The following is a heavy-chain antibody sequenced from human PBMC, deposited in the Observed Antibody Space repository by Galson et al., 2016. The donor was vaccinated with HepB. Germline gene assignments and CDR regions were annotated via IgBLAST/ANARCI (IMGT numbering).Heavy chain of an antibody. CDR2: ISHSGNTR. Sequence: SLRLSCAASGFSFNDFYMSWIRQPPGKALEWISYISHSGNTRAYADSVKGRFTVSRDNNKNSVYLQLNSLRAEDTALSSCARDVNNWTGDRRLFDLWGQGTLVAVSS. V-gene: IGHV3-11*01. J-gene: IGHJ4*02. CDR1: GFSFNDFY. CDR3: ARDVNNWTGDRRLFDL. D-gene: IGHD1-1*01.